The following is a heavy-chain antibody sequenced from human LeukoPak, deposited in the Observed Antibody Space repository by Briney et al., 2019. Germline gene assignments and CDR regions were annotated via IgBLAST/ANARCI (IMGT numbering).Heavy chain of an antibody. CDR1: GFTFSSYG. D-gene: IGHD2-2*01. J-gene: IGHJ6*04. Sequence: GRSLRLSCAASGFTFSSYGMHWVRQAPGKGLEWVAVIWYDGSNKYYADSVKSRFTISRDNSKNTLYLQMNSLRAEDTAVYYCARDIGYCSSTSCYRYGMDVWGKGTTVTVSS. CDR3: ARDIGYCSSTSCYRYGMDV. V-gene: IGHV3-33*01. CDR2: IWYDGSNK.